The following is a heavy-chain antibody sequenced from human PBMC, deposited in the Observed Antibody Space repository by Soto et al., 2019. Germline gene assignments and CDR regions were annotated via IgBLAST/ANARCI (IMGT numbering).Heavy chain of an antibody. CDR2: INAGNGNT. CDR1: GYTFTSYA. Sequence: QVQLVQSGAEVKKPGASVKVSCKASGYTFTSYAMHWVRQAPGQRLEWMGWINAGNGNTKYSQKFQGRVTITRDTSASTAYMELSSLRSEDTAVYYCASGPARYCSGGSCSVGLGYWGQGTLVTVSS. CDR3: ASGPARYCSGGSCSVGLGY. J-gene: IGHJ4*02. V-gene: IGHV1-3*01. D-gene: IGHD2-15*01.